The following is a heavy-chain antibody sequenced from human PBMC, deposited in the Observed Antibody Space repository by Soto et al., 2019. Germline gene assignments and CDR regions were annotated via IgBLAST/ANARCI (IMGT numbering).Heavy chain of an antibody. CDR2: ISSGTSYT. J-gene: IGHJ5*01. D-gene: IGHD6-13*01. CDR1: GFTFSDSS. CDR3: ARSVVSSTRFDS. Sequence: QVQLVESGGGLVRPGESLRLSCAASGFTFSDSSMNWIRQAPGKGLEWVSYISSGTSYTNYADSVKGRFTISRDNAKNSLVLHRNSLNSEDTAVYYCARSVVSSTRFDSWGQGTLVTVSS. V-gene: IGHV3-11*06.